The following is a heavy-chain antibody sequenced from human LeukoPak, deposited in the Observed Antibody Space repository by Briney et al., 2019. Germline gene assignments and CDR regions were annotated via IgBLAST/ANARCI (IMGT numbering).Heavy chain of an antibody. CDR1: GFSLSTSGMG. CDR2: IYWNEDK. J-gene: IGHJ4*02. V-gene: IGHV2-5*01. Sequence: SGFTLVEQTQTLTLTCTFSGFSLSTSGMGVGWIRQPPGKALEWVALIYWNEDKRYSPSLKSRLTITKDTSKNQVVLIMNNMDPADTATYYCARSLDPYCSGGDCYSDFDHWGQGTLVTVFS. CDR3: ARSLDPYCSGGDCYSDFDH. D-gene: IGHD2-21*01.